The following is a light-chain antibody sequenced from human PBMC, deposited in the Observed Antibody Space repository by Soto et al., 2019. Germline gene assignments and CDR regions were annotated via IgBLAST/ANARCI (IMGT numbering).Light chain of an antibody. CDR2: DAS. V-gene: IGKV1-39*01. J-gene: IGKJ5*01. Sequence: DIQTTQSPSSLSASAGNRVTITCRASQSISTYLNWYQKKPGKAPNLLIYDASRLQSGVPSRFSGGGGGTDFTLSISSVQPEDFATYFCQQSYMDPITLGQGTRWRL. CDR1: QSISTY. CDR3: QQSYMDPIT.